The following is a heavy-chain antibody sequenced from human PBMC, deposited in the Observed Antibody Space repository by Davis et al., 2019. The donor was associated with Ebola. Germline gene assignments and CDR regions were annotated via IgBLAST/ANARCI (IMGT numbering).Heavy chain of an antibody. CDR2: IYYSGST. V-gene: IGHV4-59*08. J-gene: IGHJ5*02. D-gene: IGHD4-23*01. CDR1: GTSIRPYY. CDR3: ARLTVGP. Sequence: SETLSLTCTVSGTSIRPYYWSWIRQPPGKGLEWIGYIYYSGSTDYNPSLKRRVTISVDTSKNQFSLKLTSVTAADTAVYYCARLTVGPWGQGALVTVSS.